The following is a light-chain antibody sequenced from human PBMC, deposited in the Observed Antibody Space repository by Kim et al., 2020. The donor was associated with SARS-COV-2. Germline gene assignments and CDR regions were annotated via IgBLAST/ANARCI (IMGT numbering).Light chain of an antibody. Sequence: QSALTQPPSASGSPGQSVTISCTGTSSDVGAYKYVSWYQQHPGKAPKLMIYEVSKRPSGVPARFSGSKSGNTASLTVYGLQAEDEADYYCSSYAGSKNFPHYVFGTGTKVTVL. J-gene: IGLJ1*01. CDR2: EVS. V-gene: IGLV2-8*01. CDR3: SSYAGSKNFPHYV. CDR1: SSDVGAYKY.